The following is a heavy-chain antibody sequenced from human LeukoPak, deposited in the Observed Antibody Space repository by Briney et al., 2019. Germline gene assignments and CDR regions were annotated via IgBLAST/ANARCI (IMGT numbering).Heavy chain of an antibody. CDR3: ARGAVEIDS. CDR1: GGSISSGGY. D-gene: IGHD6-19*01. J-gene: IGHJ4*02. Sequence: SQTLSLTCTVSGGSISSGGYWSWIRQHPGKGLEWFGYIYYSGNTYYNPSLKSRVTITEDTSKNQFSLKLSSVTAADTAVYYCARGAVEIDSWGQGTLVTVSS. V-gene: IGHV4-31*03. CDR2: IYYSGNT.